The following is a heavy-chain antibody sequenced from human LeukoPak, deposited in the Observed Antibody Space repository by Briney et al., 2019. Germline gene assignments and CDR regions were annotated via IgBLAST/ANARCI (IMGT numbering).Heavy chain of an antibody. CDR1: GGTFSSYA. CDR3: ARENWNYGAFDI. CDR2: INPKSGGT. Sequence: GSSVKVSCKASGGTFSSYAISWVRQAPGQGLEWMGWINPKSGGTNYAQKFQGRVTMTRDTSISTAYMELRRLRSDDTAVYYCARENWNYGAFDIWAKGQWSPSLQ. V-gene: IGHV1-2*02. D-gene: IGHD1-7*01. J-gene: IGHJ3*02.